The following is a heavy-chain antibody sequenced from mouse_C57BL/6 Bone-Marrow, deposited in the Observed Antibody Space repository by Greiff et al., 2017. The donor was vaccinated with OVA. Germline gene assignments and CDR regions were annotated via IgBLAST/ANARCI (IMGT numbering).Heavy chain of an antibody. J-gene: IGHJ4*01. CDR3: ARPITTVVADENYYAMDY. V-gene: IGHV5-6*01. Sequence: EVHLVESGGDLVKPGGSLKLSCAASGFTFSSYGMSWVRQTPDKRLEWVATISSGGSYTYYPDSVKGRFTISRDNAKNTLYLQMSSLKSEDTAMYYCARPITTVVADENYYAMDYWGQGTSVTVSS. CDR1: GFTFSSYG. D-gene: IGHD1-1*01. CDR2: ISSGGSYT.